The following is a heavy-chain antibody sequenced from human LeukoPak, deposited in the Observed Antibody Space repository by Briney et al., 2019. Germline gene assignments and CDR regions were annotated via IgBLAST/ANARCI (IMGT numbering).Heavy chain of an antibody. J-gene: IGHJ4*02. CDR3: AKGLLRDGSGSPNY. V-gene: IGHV3-30*18. Sequence: GRSLRLSCAASGFTFSSYGMHWVRQAPGKGLEWVAVISYDVSNKYYADSVKGRFTISRDNSKNTLYLQMNSLRAEDTAVYYCAKGLLRDGSGSPNYWGQGTLVTVSS. D-gene: IGHD3-10*01. CDR1: GFTFSSYG. CDR2: ISYDVSNK.